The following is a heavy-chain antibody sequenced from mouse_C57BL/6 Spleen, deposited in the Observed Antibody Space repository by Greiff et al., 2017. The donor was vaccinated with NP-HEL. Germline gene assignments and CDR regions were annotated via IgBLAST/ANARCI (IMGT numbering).Heavy chain of an antibody. CDR3: TRRTSQRYDYGY. J-gene: IGHJ2*01. V-gene: IGHV1-15*01. Sequence: QVQLQQSGAELVRPGASVTLSCKASGYTFTDYEMHWVKQTPVHGLAWIGAIDPETGGTAYNQKFKGKAILTADKSSSTAYMERRSLTSEDSAVYYGTRRTSQRYDYGYWGKGTTLTVSS. CDR1: GYTFTDYE. CDR2: IDPETGGT. D-gene: IGHD2-14*01.